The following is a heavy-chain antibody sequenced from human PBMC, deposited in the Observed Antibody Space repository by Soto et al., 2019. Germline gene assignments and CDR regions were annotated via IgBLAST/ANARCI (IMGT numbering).Heavy chain of an antibody. CDR2: IKQDGGEK. V-gene: IGHV3-7*05. CDR3: ARALAAAEYYFDY. CDR1: GFTFNNYW. J-gene: IGHJ4*02. Sequence: GGSLRLSCVVSGFTFNNYWLSWVRQAPGKGLEWVAVIKQDGGEKYYVDSVKARFTISRDNARNSLYLQMNSLRAEDTAVYYCARALAAAEYYFDYWGQGTLVTVSS. D-gene: IGHD6-13*01.